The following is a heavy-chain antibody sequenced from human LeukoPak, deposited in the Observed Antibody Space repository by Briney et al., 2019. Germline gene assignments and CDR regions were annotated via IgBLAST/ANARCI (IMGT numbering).Heavy chain of an antibody. V-gene: IGHV1-46*01. J-gene: IGHJ4*02. CDR3: ARRELAGSTAYFDY. Sequence: ASVKVSCKASGYTFSSYHLHWVRQAPGQGLEWMRIINPSGGSTNYAQDFQGRVTMTRDTSTSTVYMELSSLRSEDTAVYYCARRELAGSTAYFDYWGQGTLVTVSS. CDR1: GYTFSSYH. D-gene: IGHD1-26*01. CDR2: INPSGGST.